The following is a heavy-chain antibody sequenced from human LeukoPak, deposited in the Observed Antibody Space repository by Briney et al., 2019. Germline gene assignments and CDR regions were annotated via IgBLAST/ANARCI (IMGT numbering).Heavy chain of an antibody. CDR3: AKRVTGTTRYFDS. CDR1: GFTFSSYA. Sequence: TGGSLRLSCAASGFTFSSYAMEWVRQAPGKGLEWVSYISGSGDNTYYADSVKGRFTISRDNSKNTLYLQMNSLRAEDTAVYYCAKRVTGTTRYFDSWSQGTLVTVSS. D-gene: IGHD1-20*01. V-gene: IGHV3-23*01. J-gene: IGHJ4*02. CDR2: ISGSGDNT.